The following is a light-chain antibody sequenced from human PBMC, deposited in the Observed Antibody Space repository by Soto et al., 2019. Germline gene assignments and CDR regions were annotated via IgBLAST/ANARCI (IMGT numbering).Light chain of an antibody. J-gene: IGKJ1*01. Sequence: EIVLTQSPGTLSLSPGERATLSCMAIQSVISSSLARYQQKPGQAPTLLVSGASNRATGVPDRFSGSGSGADFTLTISGLKPEDCGLLVCPHYGCSPQTFGQGTKVEI. CDR1: QSVISSS. V-gene: IGKV3-20*01. CDR2: GAS. CDR3: PHYGCSPQT.